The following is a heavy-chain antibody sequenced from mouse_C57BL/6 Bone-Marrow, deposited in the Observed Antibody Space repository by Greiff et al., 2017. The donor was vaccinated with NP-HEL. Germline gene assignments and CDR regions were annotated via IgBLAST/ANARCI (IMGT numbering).Heavy chain of an antibody. CDR2: ISSGGDYI. V-gene: IGHV5-9-1*02. CDR3: TRAGSNYYYYYAMDY. CDR1: GFTFSSYA. Sequence: EVKVVESGEGLVKPGGSLKLSCAASGFTFSSYAMSWVRQTPEKRLEWVAYISSGGDYIYYADTVKGRFTISRDNARNTLYLQMSSLKSEDTAMYYCTRAGSNYYYYYAMDYWGQGTSVTVSS. J-gene: IGHJ4*01. D-gene: IGHD2-5*01.